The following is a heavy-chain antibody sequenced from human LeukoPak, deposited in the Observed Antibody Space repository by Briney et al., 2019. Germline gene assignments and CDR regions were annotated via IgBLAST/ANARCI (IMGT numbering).Heavy chain of an antibody. Sequence: SETLSLTCAVYGGSFSAFHWNWIRQSPAKGLEWLGEMKQSGTPRYNPSLQSRVTISVDKSENQFSLNVRSVTAADTAVYYCASRPFLYGFRTYFDNWAQGTLVTVSS. D-gene: IGHD3-10*01. CDR1: GGSFSAFH. J-gene: IGHJ4*02. V-gene: IGHV4-34*01. CDR2: MKQSGTP. CDR3: ASRPFLYGFRTYFDN.